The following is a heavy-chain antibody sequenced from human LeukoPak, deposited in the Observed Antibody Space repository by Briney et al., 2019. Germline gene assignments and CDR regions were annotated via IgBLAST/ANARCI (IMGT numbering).Heavy chain of an antibody. CDR1: GFTFSSYW. J-gene: IGHJ6*02. V-gene: IGHV3-7*03. CDR3: ARGGGLDV. Sequence: GGSLRLSCAASGFTFSSYWMNWARQAPGKGLEWVASINHNGNVNYYVDSVKGRFTISRDIAKNSLYLQMSNLRAEDTAVYFCARGGGLDVWGQGATVTVSS. CDR2: INHNGNVN. D-gene: IGHD3-16*01.